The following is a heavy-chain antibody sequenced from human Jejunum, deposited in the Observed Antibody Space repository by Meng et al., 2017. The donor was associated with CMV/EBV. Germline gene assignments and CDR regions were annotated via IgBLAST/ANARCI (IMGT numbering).Heavy chain of an antibody. CDR3: AKARQCED. CDR1: GFTFSHYA. J-gene: IGHJ4*02. CDR2: ISEIRDSS. Sequence: LRLSCAASGFTFSHYAMTWVRQAPGKGLEWVSTISEIRDSSYYGDSVKGRFAISRDNSKNTLYLQMSSLRVEDTAVYYCAKARQCEDWGQGTLVTVSS. V-gene: IGHV3-23*01.